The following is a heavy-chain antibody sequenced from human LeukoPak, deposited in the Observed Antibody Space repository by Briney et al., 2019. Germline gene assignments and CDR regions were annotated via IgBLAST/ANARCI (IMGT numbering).Heavy chain of an antibody. CDR1: GFIFRNHG. V-gene: IGHV3-30*02. J-gene: IGHJ4*02. Sequence: PGRSLRLSCTASGFIFRNHGMHWVRQAPGKGLEWVTFIWYDGNDKYYTDSVKGRFTISRDNSKNTLYLQMSSLKAEDTAVYYCAKDISTGWSTDYWGQGTLVTVSS. CDR2: IWYDGNDK. D-gene: IGHD6-19*01. CDR3: AKDISTGWSTDY.